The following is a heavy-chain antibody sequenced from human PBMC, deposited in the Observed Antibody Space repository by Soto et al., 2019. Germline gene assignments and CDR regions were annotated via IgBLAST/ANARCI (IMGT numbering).Heavy chain of an antibody. J-gene: IGHJ4*02. CDR2: FDPEDGET. V-gene: IGHV1-24*01. Sequence: SVKVSCKVTGYTLTELSMHWVRQAPGKGLEWMGGFDPEDGETIYAQKFQGRVTMTEDTSTDTAYMELSSLRSEDTAVYYCATDLFPDYYDSSGPRDYWGQGTLVTVSS. D-gene: IGHD3-22*01. CDR1: GYTLTELS. CDR3: ATDLFPDYYDSSGPRDY.